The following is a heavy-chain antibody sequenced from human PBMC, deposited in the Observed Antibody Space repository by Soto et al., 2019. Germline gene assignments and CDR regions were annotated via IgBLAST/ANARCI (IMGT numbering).Heavy chain of an antibody. CDR2: LNIDGSDT. D-gene: IGHD2-21*02. CDR3: AKDGTYCGGDCYPKWFDT. J-gene: IGHJ5*02. CDR1: GFTFSKFG. V-gene: IGHV3-74*01. Sequence: XGSLRLTCAASGFTFSKFGIHWVRQAPGKGPEWVSSLNIDGSDTRYADSVKGRFTISRDNAKNTLYLQMNSLRAEDTAVYYCAKDGTYCGGDCYPKWFDTWGQGTLVTVSS.